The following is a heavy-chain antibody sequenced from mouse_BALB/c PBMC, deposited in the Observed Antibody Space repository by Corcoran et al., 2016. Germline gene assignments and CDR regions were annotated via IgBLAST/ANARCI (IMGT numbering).Heavy chain of an antibody. D-gene: IGHD2-10*02. V-gene: IGHV1-84*02. CDR3: ARGYGNYYFDY. J-gene: IGHJ2*01. CDR2: IYPGSGNT. CDR1: GDTFTDYY. Sequence: QIQLQQSGPELVKPGASVKISCKASGDTFTDYYINWVKQKPGQGLEWIGWIYPGSGNTKYNEKFKGKATLTVDTSSSTAYMQLSSLTYEDTAVYFCARGYGNYYFDYWGQGTTLTVSS.